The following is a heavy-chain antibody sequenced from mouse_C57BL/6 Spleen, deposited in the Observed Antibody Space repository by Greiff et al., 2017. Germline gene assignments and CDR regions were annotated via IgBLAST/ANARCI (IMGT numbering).Heavy chain of an antibody. D-gene: IGHD2-5*01. J-gene: IGHJ4*01. CDR1: GFSLTSYG. V-gene: IGHV2-5*01. CDR2: IWRGGST. CDR3: AKKGSNAYAMDY. Sequence: VQLQQSGPGLVQPSQSLSITCTVSGFSLTSYGVHWVRQSPGKGLEWLGVIWRGGSTDYNAAFMSRQSITKDNSKSQVFFQMNSLQAEDSAIYYCAKKGSNAYAMDYWGQGTSVTVSS.